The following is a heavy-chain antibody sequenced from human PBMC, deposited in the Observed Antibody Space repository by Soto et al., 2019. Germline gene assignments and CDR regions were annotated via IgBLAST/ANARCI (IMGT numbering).Heavy chain of an antibody. CDR2: IKPKSGDT. D-gene: IGHD2-21*01. J-gene: IGHJ4*02. CDR1: GYTFTGYY. CDR3: ARGGLWPRESFDS. Sequence: ASVKVSCKASGYTFTGYYMHWVRQAPGQGLELMGWIKPKSGDTNYAQKFQGWVTMTRDXXXXXAXMXLXXXXSDXTAVYYCARGGLWPRESFDSWGQGTLVTVSS. V-gene: IGHV1-2*04.